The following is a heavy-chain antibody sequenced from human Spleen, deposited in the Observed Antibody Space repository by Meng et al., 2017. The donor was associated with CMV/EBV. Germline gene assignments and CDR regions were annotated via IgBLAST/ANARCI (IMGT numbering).Heavy chain of an antibody. D-gene: IGHD6-13*01. Sequence: GSLRLSCTVSGGSISSSSYYWGWIRQPPGKGLEWIGSIYYSGSTYYNPSLKSRVTISVDTSKNQFSLKLSSVTAADTAVYYCARDLRIEQLGENYYYYYGMDVWGQGTTVTVSS. J-gene: IGHJ6*02. V-gene: IGHV4-39*02. CDR2: IYYSGST. CDR3: ARDLRIEQLGENYYYYYGMDV. CDR1: GGSISSSSYY.